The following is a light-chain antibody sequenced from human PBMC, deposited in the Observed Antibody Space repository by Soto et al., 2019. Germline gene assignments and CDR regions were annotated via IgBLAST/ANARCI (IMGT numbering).Light chain of an antibody. CDR1: QSFRGL. V-gene: IGKV3-20*01. CDR2: DTS. CDR3: QQYGSSPGT. J-gene: IGKJ1*01. Sequence: EIVLTESPGTLSLSPGERATLSCRASQSFRGLLAWYQQKPGQAPSLLIYDTSTRATGVPDRFSGSGSGTDFALTISRVEPEDFAIYFCQQYGSSPGTFGQGTKVDIK.